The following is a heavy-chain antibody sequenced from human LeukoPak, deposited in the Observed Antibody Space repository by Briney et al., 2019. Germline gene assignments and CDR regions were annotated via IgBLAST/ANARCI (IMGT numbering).Heavy chain of an antibody. D-gene: IGHD2-2*01. V-gene: IGHV1-24*01. CDR1: GYTLTELS. CDR2: FDPEGGET. Sequence: ASVKVSCKVSGYTLTELSMHWVRQAPGKGLEWMGGFDPEGGETIYAQKFQGRVTMTEDTSTDTAYMELSSLRSEDTAVYYCATENCSSTSCYYWYFDLWGRGTLVTVSS. J-gene: IGHJ2*01. CDR3: ATENCSSTSCYYWYFDL.